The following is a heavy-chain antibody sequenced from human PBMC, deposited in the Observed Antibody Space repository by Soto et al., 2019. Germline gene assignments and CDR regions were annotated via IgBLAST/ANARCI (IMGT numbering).Heavy chain of an antibody. V-gene: IGHV4-31*02. CDR3: ARMYSSGAGWLHP. CDR1: GYFIGAGGYY. D-gene: IGHD6-19*01. CDR2: FYSSGSI. J-gene: IGHJ5*02. Sequence: SETQSLTCFVSGYFIGAGGYYWSWIRHHPGKGLEWIGSFYSSGSIIYNPSLRSRVSISGDMSTNQFSMSLTSVTAADTARYYCARMYSSGAGWLHPWGQVTPVPVYS.